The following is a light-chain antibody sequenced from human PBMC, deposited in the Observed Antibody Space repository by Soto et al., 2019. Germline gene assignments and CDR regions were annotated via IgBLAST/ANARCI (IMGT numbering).Light chain of an antibody. CDR2: WAS. V-gene: IGKV4-1*01. CDR3: QQYYSTPPVT. CDR1: QSVLYSSNNKNY. Sequence: DIVMTQSPDSLAVSLGERATINCKSSQSVLYSSNNKNYLAWYQQKPGQPPKLLIYWASTRESGVPDRFSGSGSGTDFTLTIGSLQAEDVAVYYCQQYYSTPPVTFGQGTRLEIK. J-gene: IGKJ5*01.